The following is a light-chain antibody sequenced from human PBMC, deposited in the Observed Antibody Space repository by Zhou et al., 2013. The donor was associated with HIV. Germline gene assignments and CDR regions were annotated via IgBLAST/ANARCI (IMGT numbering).Light chain of an antibody. Sequence: EIVLTQSPGTLSLSPGERATVSCRASQSVSSNYLAWYQQKPGQAPRLLIYGASSRATGIPDRFSGNGSGTDFTFTLSRLEPEDFAVYYCQQYGSSPYTFGQGTKLEI. CDR3: QQYGSSPYT. V-gene: IGKV3-20*01. CDR1: QSVSSNY. J-gene: IGKJ2*01. CDR2: GAS.